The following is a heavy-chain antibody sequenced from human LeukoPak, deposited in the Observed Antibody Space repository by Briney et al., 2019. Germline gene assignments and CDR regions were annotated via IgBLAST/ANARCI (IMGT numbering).Heavy chain of an antibody. CDR1: GGSISNYY. D-gene: IGHD2-2*01. CDR2: IYSRVP. J-gene: IGHJ3*02. Sequence: PSETLSLTCTVSGGSISNYYLSWIRQPAGKGLEWIGRIYSRVPTYNPSLKSRVTMSADTSRNHVSLTLNSVTAADTAVYYCARGPPDCSSTSCYAFDAFDIWGQGTMVTVSS. CDR3: ARGPPDCSSTSCYAFDAFDI. V-gene: IGHV4-4*07.